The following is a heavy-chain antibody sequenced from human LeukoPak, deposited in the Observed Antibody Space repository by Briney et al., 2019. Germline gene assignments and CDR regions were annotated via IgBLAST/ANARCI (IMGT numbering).Heavy chain of an antibody. J-gene: IGHJ4*02. CDR1: SGSISTSNYY. CDR2: IFYSGST. Sequence: SETLSLTCTVSSGSISTSNYYWGWVRQPPVKALEWIGNIFYSGSTYYNPSLRSRVTISLDTSKNQLSLKLSSVTAADTAVYYCARDVGATPGYFDYWGQGTLVTVSS. CDR3: ARDVGATPGYFDY. D-gene: IGHD1-26*01. V-gene: IGHV4-39*07.